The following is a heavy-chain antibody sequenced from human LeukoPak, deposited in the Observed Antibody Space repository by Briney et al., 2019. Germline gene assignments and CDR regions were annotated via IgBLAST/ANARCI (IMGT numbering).Heavy chain of an antibody. J-gene: IGHJ5*01. CDR1: GGTFTSYA. CDR2: ITVMSGTA. V-gene: IGHV1-69*05. CDR3: ATELRGYSFGYDS. D-gene: IGHD5-12*01. Sequence: GASVTVSCKASGGTFTSYAIAWVRQAPGQGLEWRGGITVMSGTANYAQKFQDRVTITTDESTRTSYMEVSSLRSEDTAVYFCATELRGYSFGYDSWGQGTLVTVSS.